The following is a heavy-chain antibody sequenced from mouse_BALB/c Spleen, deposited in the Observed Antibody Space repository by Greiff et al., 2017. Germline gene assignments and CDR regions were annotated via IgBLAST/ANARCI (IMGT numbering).Heavy chain of an antibody. V-gene: IGHV5-6*01. CDR3: ARHVNYGSSYTWFAY. Sequence: DVHLVESGGDLVKPGGSLKLSCAASGFTFSSYGMSWVRQTPDKRLEWVATISSGGSYTYYPDSVKGRFTISRDNAKNTLYLQMSSLKSEDTAMYYCARHVNYGSSYTWFAYWGQGTLVTVSA. CDR1: GFTFSSYG. D-gene: IGHD1-1*01. J-gene: IGHJ3*01. CDR2: ISSGGSYT.